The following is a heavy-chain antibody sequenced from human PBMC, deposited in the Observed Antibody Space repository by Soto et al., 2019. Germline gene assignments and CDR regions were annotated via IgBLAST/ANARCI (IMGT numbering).Heavy chain of an antibody. CDR3: VKDSIATAGRGVYNWFDP. Sequence: GGSLRLSCSASGFTFGTYAMHWVRQAPGKGLEYVSGISSNGRSTNYADSVRGRFTISRDNPKNTLHLQMSSLTPEDTAVYYCVKDSIATAGRGVYNWFDPWGQGAPVTVSS. D-gene: IGHD6-13*01. CDR2: ISSNGRST. CDR1: GFTFGTYA. J-gene: IGHJ5*02. V-gene: IGHV3-64D*06.